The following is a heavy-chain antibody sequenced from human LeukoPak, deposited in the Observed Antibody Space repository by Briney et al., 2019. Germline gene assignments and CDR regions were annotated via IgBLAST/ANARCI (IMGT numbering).Heavy chain of an antibody. CDR3: ASYRGYSYGYYFNY. Sequence: SETLSLTCTVSGGSISSYYWSWIRQPPGKGLEWIGYIYYSGSTNYNPSLKSRVTISVDTSKNQFSLRLNSVTAADTAVYYCASYRGYSYGYYFNYWGQGTLVTVSS. CDR2: IYYSGST. D-gene: IGHD5-18*01. CDR1: GGSISSYY. J-gene: IGHJ4*02. V-gene: IGHV4-59*01.